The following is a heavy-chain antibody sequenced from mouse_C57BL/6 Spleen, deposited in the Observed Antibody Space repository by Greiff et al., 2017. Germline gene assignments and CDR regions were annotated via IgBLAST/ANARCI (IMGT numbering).Heavy chain of an antibody. CDR2: INPNNGGT. D-gene: IGHD4-1*01. V-gene: IGHV1-26*01. J-gene: IGHJ4*01. CDR3: ARGETGTEDYAMDY. CDR1: GYTFTDYY. Sequence: VQLQQSGPELVKPGASVKISCKASGYTFTDYYMNWVKQSHGKSLEWIGDINPNNGGTSYNQEFKGKATLTVDKSSSTAYMELRSLTSEDSAVYYCARGETGTEDYAMDYWGQGTSVTVAS.